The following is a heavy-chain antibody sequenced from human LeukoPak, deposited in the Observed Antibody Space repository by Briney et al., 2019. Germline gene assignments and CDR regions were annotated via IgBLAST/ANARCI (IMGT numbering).Heavy chain of an antibody. V-gene: IGHV4-4*07. D-gene: IGHD3-22*01. Sequence: SETQSLTCTVSGGSISGYYWSWIRQPAGKGLEWIGHIYSSGTTNYNPSLKSRVTMSMDTSKNQFSLRLTSVAAADTAVYYCAREGSSAYAWFDPWGQGTLVTVSS. J-gene: IGHJ5*02. CDR1: GGSISGYY. CDR3: AREGSSAYAWFDP. CDR2: IYSSGTT.